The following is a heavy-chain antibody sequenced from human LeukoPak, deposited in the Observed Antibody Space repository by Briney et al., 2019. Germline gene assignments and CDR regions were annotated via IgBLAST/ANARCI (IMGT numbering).Heavy chain of an antibody. CDR3: ARVLREYYYDSSGYFDY. CDR2: IYSGGST. CDR1: GFTFSSNY. Sequence: PGGSLRLSCAASGFTFSSNYMSWVRQAPGKGLEWVPVIYSGGSTYYADSVKGRFTISRDNSKNTLYLQMNSLRAEDTAVYYCARVLREYYYDSSGYFDYWGQGTLVTVSS. V-gene: IGHV3-53*01. J-gene: IGHJ4*02. D-gene: IGHD3-22*01.